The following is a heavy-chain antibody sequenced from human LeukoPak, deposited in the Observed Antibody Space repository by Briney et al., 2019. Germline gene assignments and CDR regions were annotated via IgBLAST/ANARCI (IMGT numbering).Heavy chain of an antibody. CDR1: GGSISSGGYY. J-gene: IGHJ3*02. Sequence: SQTLSLTFTVSGGSISSGGYYWSWIRQPPGKGLEWIGYIYHSGSTYYNPSLKSRVTISVDRSKNQFSLKLSSVTAADTAVYYCARRRWVPRRGSSWPGNAFDIWGQGTMVTVSS. CDR2: IYHSGST. D-gene: IGHD6-13*01. V-gene: IGHV4-30-2*01. CDR3: ARRRWVPRRGSSWPGNAFDI.